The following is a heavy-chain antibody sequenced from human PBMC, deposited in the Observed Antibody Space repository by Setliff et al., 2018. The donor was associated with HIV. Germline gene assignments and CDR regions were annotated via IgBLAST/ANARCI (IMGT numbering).Heavy chain of an antibody. CDR3: ARGGAVTVLGIPSYYSFYGLDK. Sequence: PSETLSLTCTVSGGSISSSSYYWGWIRQPPGKGLEWIGSIYYSGSTYYNPSLKSRVTMSIDTSKNQFSLKLSSVTAADTGIYFCARGGAVTVLGIPSYYSFYGLDKWGQGTTVTVSS. D-gene: IGHD2-21*02. CDR1: GGSISSSSYY. J-gene: IGHJ6*02. V-gene: IGHV4-39*07. CDR2: IYYSGST.